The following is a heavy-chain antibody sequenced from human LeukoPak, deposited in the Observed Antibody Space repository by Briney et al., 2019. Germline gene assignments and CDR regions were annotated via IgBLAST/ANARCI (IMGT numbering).Heavy chain of an antibody. CDR1: GGSISSGGYS. D-gene: IGHD3-16*01. J-gene: IGHJ6*03. V-gene: IGHV4-30-2*01. Sequence: SETLSLTCAVSGGSISSGGYSWSWIRQPPGKGLEWIGYIYHSGSTYYNPSLKSRVTISVDRSKNQFSLKLSSVTAADTAVYYCARDRGTSSYYYYMDVWGKGTTVTVSS. CDR3: ARDRGTSSYYYYMDV. CDR2: IYHSGST.